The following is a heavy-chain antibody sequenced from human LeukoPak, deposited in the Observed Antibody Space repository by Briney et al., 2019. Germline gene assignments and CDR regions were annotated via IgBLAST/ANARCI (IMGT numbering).Heavy chain of an antibody. CDR3: AKAIFIAAAGAFDY. J-gene: IGHJ4*02. CDR1: GFTFSSYA. D-gene: IGHD6-13*01. V-gene: IGHV3-23*01. CDR2: ISGSGGST. Sequence: GASLRLSCAAPGFTFSSYAMSWVRQAPGKGLEWVSAISGSGGSTYYADSVKGRFTISRDNSKNTLYPQMNSLRAEDTAVYYCAKAIFIAAAGAFDYWGQGTLVTVSS.